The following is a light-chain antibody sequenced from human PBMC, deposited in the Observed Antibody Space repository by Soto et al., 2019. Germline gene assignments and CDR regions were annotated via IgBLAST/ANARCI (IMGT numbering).Light chain of an antibody. CDR3: QQYNHYYT. J-gene: IGKJ2*01. CDR1: QNINIW. V-gene: IGKV1-5*03. Sequence: DIQMTQSPSTLSASVGDRVTITCRASQNINIWLAWYQQRPGKAPKLLIYRASTLESGVPSRFSGRGSGTEVSLTISSLQPDDFATYYCQQYNHYYTFGQGTRLEIK. CDR2: RAS.